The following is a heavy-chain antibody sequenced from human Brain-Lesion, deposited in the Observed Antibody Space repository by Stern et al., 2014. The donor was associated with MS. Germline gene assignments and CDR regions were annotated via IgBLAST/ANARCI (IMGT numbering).Heavy chain of an antibody. D-gene: IGHD3-22*01. Sequence: QLQLQESGPGLVKPSETLSLTCTVSYDSISSYYWTWLRQPPGKGLEWIGYINYRRNPNYNPALTSRGTISVDTTQNQFLLKLTAVTAADTAVYYCARAFSDYHDSTPGYWGQGTLVTVSS. J-gene: IGHJ4*02. V-gene: IGHV4-59*01. CDR2: INYRRNP. CDR3: ARAFSDYHDSTPGY. CDR1: YDSISSYY.